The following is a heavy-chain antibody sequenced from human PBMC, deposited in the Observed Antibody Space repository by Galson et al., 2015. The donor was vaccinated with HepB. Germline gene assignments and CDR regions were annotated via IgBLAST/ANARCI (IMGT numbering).Heavy chain of an antibody. Sequence: CAISGDSVSSNSAAWNWIRQSPSRGLEWLGRTYYRSKWYNDYAVSVKSRITINPDTSKNQSSLQLNSVTPEDTAVYYCARGGDTAMVTAFDYWGQGTLVTVSS. D-gene: IGHD5-18*01. CDR2: TYYRSKWYN. CDR3: ARGGDTAMVTAFDY. J-gene: IGHJ4*02. CDR1: GDSVSSNSAA. V-gene: IGHV6-1*01.